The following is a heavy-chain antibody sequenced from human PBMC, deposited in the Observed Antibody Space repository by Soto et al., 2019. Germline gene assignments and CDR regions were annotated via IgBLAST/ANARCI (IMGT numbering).Heavy chain of an antibody. CDR2: IKEDGSEK. CDR1: GFNFSTYW. D-gene: IGHD3-3*01. J-gene: IGHJ6*02. V-gene: IGHV3-7*01. CDR3: ARPLHEVWSGYFPPYGMDV. Sequence: GGSLRLSCAGSGFNFSTYWMTWVRQAPWKGLEWVASIKEDGSEKYYVDSVKGRFTISRDNAKNSLYLQMNSLRAEDTAVYYCARPLHEVWSGYFPPYGMDVWGQGTTVTVSS.